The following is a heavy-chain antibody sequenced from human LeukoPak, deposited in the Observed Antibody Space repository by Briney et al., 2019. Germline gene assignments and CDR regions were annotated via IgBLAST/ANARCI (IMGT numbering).Heavy chain of an antibody. D-gene: IGHD4-17*01. CDR3: ARLVRGDDYGDYDDY. CDR2: ISSSSSYI. CDR1: GFTFSGYS. Sequence: GGSLRLSCAASGFTFSGYSMNWVRQAPGKGLEWVSSISSSSSYIYYADSVKGRFTISRDNAKNSLYLQMNSLRAEDTAVYYCARLVRGDDYGDYDDYWGQGTLVTVSS. J-gene: IGHJ4*02. V-gene: IGHV3-21*01.